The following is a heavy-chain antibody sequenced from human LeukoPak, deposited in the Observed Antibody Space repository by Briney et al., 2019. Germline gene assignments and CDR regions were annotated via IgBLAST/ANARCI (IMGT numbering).Heavy chain of an antibody. CDR3: GRFGDAFDI. CDR1: GFTFSSYD. V-gene: IGHV3-64D*06. J-gene: IGHJ3*02. CDR2: ISGNGGTT. Sequence: PGGSLRLSCSASGFTFSSYDMHWVRQAPGKGLEYVSLISGNGGTTYYVDSVQCRFAISRNNSKNTVYLQMSSLRAEDTAVYYCGRFGDAFDIWGQGTLVTVSS. D-gene: IGHD3-10*01.